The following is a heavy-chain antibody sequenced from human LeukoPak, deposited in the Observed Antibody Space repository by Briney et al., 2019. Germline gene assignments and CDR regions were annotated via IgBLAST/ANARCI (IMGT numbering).Heavy chain of an antibody. CDR2: IYTSENI. CDR1: GGYIGSYY. Sequence: SETLSLTCTVSGGYIGSYYWSWIRQPAGKGLEWIGRIYTSENIDYNPSLKSRVTMSVDMSTSQFSLRLTSVTAADTAVYYCAREGDYGDYSKSFYYMDVWGKGTTVTVSS. V-gene: IGHV4-4*07. D-gene: IGHD4-17*01. CDR3: AREGDYGDYSKSFYYMDV. J-gene: IGHJ6*03.